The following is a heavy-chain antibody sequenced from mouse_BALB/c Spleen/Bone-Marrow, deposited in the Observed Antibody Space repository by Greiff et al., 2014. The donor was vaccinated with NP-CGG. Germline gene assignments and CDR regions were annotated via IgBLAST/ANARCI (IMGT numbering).Heavy chain of an antibody. V-gene: IGHV1-69*02. CDR3: ARDGVITSYYAMDY. CDR1: GYTFTSYW. J-gene: IGHJ4*01. Sequence: VQLQQSGAELVKPGAPVKLSCKASGYTFTSYWMNWVKQRPGRGLEWIGRIDPSDSETHYNQKFKDKATLTVDKSSSTAYIQLSSLTPEDSAVYYCARDGVITSYYAMDYWGQGTSVTVSS. D-gene: IGHD2-4*01. CDR2: IDPSDSET.